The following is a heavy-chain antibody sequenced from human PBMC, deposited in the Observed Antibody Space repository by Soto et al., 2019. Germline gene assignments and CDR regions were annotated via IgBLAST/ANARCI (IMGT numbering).Heavy chain of an antibody. CDR3: ASYSSSSPINWFDP. CDR1: GGSISSGGYY. Sequence: SETLSLTCTVSGGSISSGGYYWSWIRQHPGKGLEWIGYIYYSGSTYYNPSLKSRVTISVDTSKNQFSLKLSSVTAADTAVYYCASYSSSSPINWFDPWGQGTLVTVSS. V-gene: IGHV4-31*03. J-gene: IGHJ5*02. CDR2: IYYSGST. D-gene: IGHD6-13*01.